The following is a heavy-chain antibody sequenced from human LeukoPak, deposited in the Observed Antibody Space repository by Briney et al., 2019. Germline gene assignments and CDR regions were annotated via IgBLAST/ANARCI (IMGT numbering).Heavy chain of an antibody. CDR3: VTAPYDYDCS. D-gene: IGHD3-16*01. J-gene: IGHJ5*02. V-gene: IGHV1-69-2*01. CDR1: GYTFTHYY. Sequence: ASVKVARKASGYTFTHYYMHWVRQAPGKGLEWMGRVDPEDGETLYADNFQGRLTLTADTSVDTVYLEVASLTSEDTAIYYCVTAPYDYDCSWGQGTLVPVSS. CDR2: VDPEDGET.